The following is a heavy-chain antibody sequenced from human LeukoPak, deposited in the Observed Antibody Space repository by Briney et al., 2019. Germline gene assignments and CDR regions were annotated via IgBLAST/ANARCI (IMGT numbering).Heavy chain of an antibody. D-gene: IGHD3-10*01. J-gene: IGHJ4*02. V-gene: IGHV3-23*01. CDR3: AKGKYYGSGSSFDY. CDR2: FTRNDETT. CDR1: GFTFSNSA. Sequence: GGSLRLSCAASGFTFSNSATSWVRQAPGKGLEWASGFTRNDETTSYADSVKGRFTISRDNSKNTLYLQMNSLRAEDTAVYYCAKGKYYGSGSSFDYWGQGTLVTVSS.